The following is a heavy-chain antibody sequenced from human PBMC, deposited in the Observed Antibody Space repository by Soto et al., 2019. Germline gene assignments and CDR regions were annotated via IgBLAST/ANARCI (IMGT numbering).Heavy chain of an antibody. V-gene: IGHV1-24*01. CDR2: FDPEDGET. Sequence: SVNVSCKISGYTLTELSMHWVRQAPGKGLEWMGGFDPEDGETIYAQKFQGRVTMTEDTSTDTTYMELSSLRSEDTAVYYCATVGDYGVSYPLAWGQGTLVTVSS. CDR1: GYTLTELS. D-gene: IGHD4-17*01. J-gene: IGHJ5*02. CDR3: ATVGDYGVSYPLA.